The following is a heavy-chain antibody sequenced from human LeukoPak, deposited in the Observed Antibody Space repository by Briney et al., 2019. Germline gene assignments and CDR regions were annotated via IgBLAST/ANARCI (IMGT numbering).Heavy chain of an antibody. CDR3: AKDTGGNGVYFYAMDV. Sequence: GGSLRVSCVGSGFAFHNYAMHWVRRPPGKGLEWVSAINWNSDTKAYADSVKGRFTISRDRARNSLYLQMDSLRPEDTALYYCAKDTGGNGVYFYAMDVWGQGTSVTVSS. J-gene: IGHJ6*02. CDR2: INWNSDTK. D-gene: IGHD4-23*01. CDR1: GFAFHNYA. V-gene: IGHV3-9*01.